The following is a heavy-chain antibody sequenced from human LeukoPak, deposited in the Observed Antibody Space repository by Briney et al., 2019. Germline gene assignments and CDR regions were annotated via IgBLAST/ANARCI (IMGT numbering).Heavy chain of an antibody. J-gene: IGHJ5*01. V-gene: IGHV1-24*01. CDR2: FDPDGAER. CDR3: AAGSRRWLGSYFHRVFDS. D-gene: IGHD3-10*01. CDR1: GYTLTELS. Sequence: GASVKVSCKVSGYTLTELSMHWVRQAPGKGLEWMGGFDPDGAERVYAQTFQGRVTMGEDSATNAAYMELSRLTSNDTAVYLCAAGSRRWLGSYFHRVFDSWGQGTLVTVSS.